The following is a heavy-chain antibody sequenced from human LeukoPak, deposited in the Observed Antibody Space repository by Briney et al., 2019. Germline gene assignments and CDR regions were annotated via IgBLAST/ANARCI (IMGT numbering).Heavy chain of an antibody. CDR1: GFSITTGYF. Sequence: RASETLSLTCAVSGFSITTGYFWGWIRQPPGKGLEWIGNIDDSGTSDYNPSLNSRVTISLDTSKNQFSLKLRSVTAADTAVYYCAKDDRRYCSSTSCLDSFDPWGQGTLVTVSS. D-gene: IGHD2-2*01. CDR3: AKDDRRYCSSTSCLDSFDP. CDR2: IDDSGTS. J-gene: IGHJ5*02. V-gene: IGHV4-38-2*02.